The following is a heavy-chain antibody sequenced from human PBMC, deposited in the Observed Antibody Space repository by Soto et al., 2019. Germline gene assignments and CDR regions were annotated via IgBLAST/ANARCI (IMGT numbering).Heavy chain of an antibody. CDR2: IDSSGEK. Sequence: QVTLKESGPVLVKPTETLTLRCTVSGLSITDSEMGVSWIRQPPGQPLEWLAHIDSSGEKSYRTFLKSRLANSKDTSKSQIDLTMTNMDPADTATYYCARRHLAVAVSPWFDPWGQGIPVTVSS. CDR3: ARRHLAVAVSPWFDP. V-gene: IGHV2-26*01. J-gene: IGHJ5*02. D-gene: IGHD6-19*01. CDR1: GLSITDSEMG.